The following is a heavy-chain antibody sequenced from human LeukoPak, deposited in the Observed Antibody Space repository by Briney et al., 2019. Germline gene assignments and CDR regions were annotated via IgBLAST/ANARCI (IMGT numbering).Heavy chain of an antibody. CDR1: GFTFRSYA. Sequence: PGKSLRLSCAASGFTFRSYAIHWVRQTPGKGLEWVAFISYDGAVKYYADSVKGRFTISRHNSKNTLYLQMNSLRTEDTAVYFCAKGATTMIVPDVWGQGTTVTVSS. V-gene: IGHV3-30*14. J-gene: IGHJ6*02. D-gene: IGHD3-22*01. CDR2: ISYDGAVK. CDR3: AKGATTMIVPDV.